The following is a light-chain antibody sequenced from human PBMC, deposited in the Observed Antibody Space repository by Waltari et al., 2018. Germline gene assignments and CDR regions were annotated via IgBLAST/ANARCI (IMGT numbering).Light chain of an antibody. V-gene: IGLV1-40*01. J-gene: IGLJ3*02. CDR1: GSNIGAGHA. CDR2: GST. CDR3: QSYDTSLSVV. Sequence: QSVLTQPPSVSGAPGQRVTISCTGSGSNIGAGHAVHWDQQLPRAAPKPLIYGSTSRPLGAPARFFVSTSGTSASLAITGLQAEVEADYYCQSYDTSLSVVFGGGTKLTVL.